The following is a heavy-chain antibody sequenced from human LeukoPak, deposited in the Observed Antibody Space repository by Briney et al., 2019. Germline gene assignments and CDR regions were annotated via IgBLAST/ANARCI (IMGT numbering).Heavy chain of an antibody. CDR1: GFTFSSSW. CDR2: IKKDGSEK. D-gene: IGHD1-26*01. Sequence: GGSLRLSCAASGFTFSSSWMSWVRQAPGKGLEWVANIKKDGSEKYYVDSAKGRFTISRDNAKNSLYLQMNSLRPEDTAVYYCAKSLVGDSFWGQGSLVTVSS. V-gene: IGHV3-7*01. J-gene: IGHJ4*02. CDR3: AKSLVGDSF.